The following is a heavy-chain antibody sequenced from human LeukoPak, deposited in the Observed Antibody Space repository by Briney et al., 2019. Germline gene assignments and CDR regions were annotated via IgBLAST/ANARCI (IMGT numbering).Heavy chain of an antibody. CDR3: ARPSSGGSGPARYYYYMDV. CDR1: GGSISTSNYY. V-gene: IGHV4-39*07. D-gene: IGHD2-15*01. J-gene: IGHJ6*03. CDR2: IFYSGST. Sequence: SETLSLTCTVSGGSISTSNYYWGWIRQPPGKGLEWIGNIFYSGSTYYSPSLRSRVTISLDTSRNQFSLKLNSVTAADTAVYCCARPSSGGSGPARYYYYMDVWGKGTTVTVSS.